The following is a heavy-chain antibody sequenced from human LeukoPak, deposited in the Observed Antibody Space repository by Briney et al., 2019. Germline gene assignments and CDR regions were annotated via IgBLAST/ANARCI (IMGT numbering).Heavy chain of an antibody. J-gene: IGHJ3*02. V-gene: IGHV3-23*01. Sequence: GGSLRLSCEASGVTFSSYVMSWVRQAPGKGPERVSGISGSGGGTYYADSVKGRFAISRDNSKNTLYLQMNSLRAEDTAVYYCVQEGPRGLAFDIWGQGTKVTVSS. CDR3: VQEGPRGLAFDI. CDR2: ISGSGGGT. CDR1: GVTFSSYV.